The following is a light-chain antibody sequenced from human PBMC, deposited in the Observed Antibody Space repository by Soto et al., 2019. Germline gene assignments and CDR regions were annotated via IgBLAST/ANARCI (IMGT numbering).Light chain of an antibody. V-gene: IGLV1-40*01. Sequence: QAVVTQPPSVSGAPGQRVTISCTGSSSNIGAGYDVQWYQQLPGTAPKLLIYGNSNRPSGVPDRFSGSKSGTSASLAITGLQAEDEADYYCQSYDSSLSAHVVFGGGTKVTVL. J-gene: IGLJ2*01. CDR3: QSYDSSLSAHVV. CDR1: SSNIGAGYD. CDR2: GNS.